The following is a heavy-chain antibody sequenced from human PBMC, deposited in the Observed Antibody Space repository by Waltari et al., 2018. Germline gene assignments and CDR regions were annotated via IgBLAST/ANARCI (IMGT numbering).Heavy chain of an antibody. CDR1: GFTFSSYA. Sequence: QVQLVASGGGVVQPGRSLRLSCAASGFTFSSYAMHWVRQAPGKGREGVAVISYDGSNKYYADSVQGRFTISRYKSKITLYLKMNSLRAEDTAVYYWARDLVAAAGGSDFDYWGQGTLVTVSS. CDR2: ISYDGSNK. D-gene: IGHD6-13*01. CDR3: ARDLVAAAGGSDFDY. J-gene: IGHJ4*02. V-gene: IGHV3-30-3*01.